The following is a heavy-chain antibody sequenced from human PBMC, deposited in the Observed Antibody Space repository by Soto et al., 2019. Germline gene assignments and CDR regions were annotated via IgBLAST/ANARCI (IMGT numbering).Heavy chain of an antibody. CDR1: GYSFTAYF. D-gene: IGHD6-6*01. Sequence: QVQVVQSGTEVKKPGASVKVSCTASGYSFTAYFMHWVRQAPGQGLEWLGITHPKGGSANYAQKFKDRIALTWDTSTSTVYMELSSLRSDDTAVYYCARAPYSSSSFFFDFWGQGTPVTVSS. V-gene: IGHV1-46*01. J-gene: IGHJ4*02. CDR2: THPKGGSA. CDR3: ARAPYSSSSFFFDF.